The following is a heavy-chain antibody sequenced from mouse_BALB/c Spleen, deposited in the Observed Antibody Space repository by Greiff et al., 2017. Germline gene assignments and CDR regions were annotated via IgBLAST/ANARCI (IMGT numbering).Heavy chain of an antibody. CDR2: ISSGGSYT. CDR3: TREALLRPYFDY. Sequence: EVMVVESGGGLVKPGGSLKLSCAASGFTFSSYTMSWVRQTPEKRLEWVATISSGGSYTYYPDSVKGRFTISRDNAKNTLYLQMSSLKSEDTAMYYCTREALLRPYFDYWGQGTTLTVSS. J-gene: IGHJ2*01. V-gene: IGHV5-6-4*01. D-gene: IGHD1-2*01. CDR1: GFTFSSYT.